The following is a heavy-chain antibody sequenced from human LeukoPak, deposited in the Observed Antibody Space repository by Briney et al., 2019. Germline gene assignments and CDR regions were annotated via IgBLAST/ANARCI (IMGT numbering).Heavy chain of an antibody. D-gene: IGHD3-10*01. CDR2: ISSSSSYI. Sequence: PAGSLRLSCAASGFTFSSYSMNWGRQAPAQGLEWVSSISSSSSYIYYADSVKGRFTISRDNARNLLYLQMSSLRAEDTAVYYCARGVWFGELSWEIVVVTRFDYWGQGTLVTVSS. V-gene: IGHV3-21*01. CDR3: ARGVWFGELSWEIVVVTRFDY. J-gene: IGHJ4*02. CDR1: GFTFSSYS.